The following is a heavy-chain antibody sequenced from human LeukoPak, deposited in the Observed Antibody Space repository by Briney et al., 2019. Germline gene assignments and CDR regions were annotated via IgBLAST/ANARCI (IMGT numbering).Heavy chain of an antibody. Sequence: SGPALVKPTQTLTLTGTFSGFSLSTSGMRVSWIRQPPGKALEWLARIDWDDDKFYSTSLKTRPTISKDTSKNQVVLTMTNMDPVDTATYYCARSYMVRGVSFDYWGQGTLVTVSS. CDR3: ARSYMVRGVSFDY. CDR1: GFSLSTSGMR. CDR2: IDWDDDK. J-gene: IGHJ4*02. D-gene: IGHD3-10*01. V-gene: IGHV2-70*04.